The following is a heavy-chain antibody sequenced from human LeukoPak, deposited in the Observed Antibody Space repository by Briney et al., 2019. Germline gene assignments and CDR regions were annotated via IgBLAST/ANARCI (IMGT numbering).Heavy chain of an antibody. J-gene: IGHJ4*02. D-gene: IGHD5-18*01. CDR2: ISGSGGST. Sequence: PGGSLRLSCAASGFTFSSYAMSWVRQAPGKGLEWVSAISGSGGSTYYADSVKGRFTISRDNSKNTLYLQMNSPRAEDTAVYYCAKVLATGGYSYGFDYWGQGTLVTVSS. V-gene: IGHV3-23*01. CDR3: AKVLATGGYSYGFDY. CDR1: GFTFSSYA.